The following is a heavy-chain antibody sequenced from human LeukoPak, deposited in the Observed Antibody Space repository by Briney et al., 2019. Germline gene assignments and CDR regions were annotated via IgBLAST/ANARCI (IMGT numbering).Heavy chain of an antibody. CDR2: ISYDGSNK. D-gene: IGHD2-2*01. CDR3: AKAPAFMGQYYFDY. J-gene: IGHJ4*02. V-gene: IGHV3-30*18. CDR1: GFTFSSYG. Sequence: GRSLRLSCAASGFTFSSYGMHWVRQAPGKGLEWVAVISYDGSNKYYADSVKGRFTISRDNSKNTLYLQMNSLRAEDTAVYYCAKAPAFMGQYYFDYWGQGTLVTVSS.